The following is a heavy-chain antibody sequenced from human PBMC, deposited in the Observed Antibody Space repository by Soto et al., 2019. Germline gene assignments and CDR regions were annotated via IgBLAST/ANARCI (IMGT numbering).Heavy chain of an antibody. V-gene: IGHV4-30-2*01. Sequence: SETLSLTCAVSGGSISSGGYSWSWIRQPPGKGLEWIGYIYHSGSTYYNPSLKSRVTISVDRSKNQLSLKVSSVTAADTAVYYCPREGTAIIFDCWGQGTLVTVSS. CDR2: IYHSGST. J-gene: IGHJ4*02. CDR1: GGSISSGGYS. CDR3: PREGTAIIFDC. D-gene: IGHD5-18*01.